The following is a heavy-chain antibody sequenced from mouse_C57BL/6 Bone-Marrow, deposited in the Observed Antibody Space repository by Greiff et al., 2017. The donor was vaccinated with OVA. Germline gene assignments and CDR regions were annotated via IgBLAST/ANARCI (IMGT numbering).Heavy chain of an antibody. CDR1: GFNIKDAY. CDR2: IDPENGDT. CDR3: TTDGYYWDPSYFDY. D-gene: IGHD2-3*01. V-gene: IGHV14-4*01. J-gene: IGHJ2*01. Sequence: EVQLQQSGAELVRPGASVKLSCTASGFNIKDAYMHWVKQRPEQGLEWIGWIDPENGDTEYASKFQGKATITADTSSNTAYLQLSSLTSEDTAVYYCTTDGYYWDPSYFDYWGQGTTLTVSS.